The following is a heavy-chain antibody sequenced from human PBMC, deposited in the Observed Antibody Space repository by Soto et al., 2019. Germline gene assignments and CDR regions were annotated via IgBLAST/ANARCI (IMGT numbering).Heavy chain of an antibody. D-gene: IGHD3-16*01. CDR3: ARDPWAADY. J-gene: IGHJ4*02. Sequence: EVQLVESGGGLVQPGGSLRLSCAASGFTVSTKCMSWVRQAPGKGLEWVSVIYSGGSTFYADSVRGRFTISRDNSKNTVNLQMNSLRAEDTAVYYCARDPWAADYWGQGTLVTVSS. V-gene: IGHV3-66*01. CDR2: IYSGGST. CDR1: GFTVSTKC.